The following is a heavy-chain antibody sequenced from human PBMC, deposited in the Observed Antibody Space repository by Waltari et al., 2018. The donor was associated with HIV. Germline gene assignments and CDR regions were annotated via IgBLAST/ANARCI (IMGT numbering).Heavy chain of an antibody. CDR1: GFSLRTSGVG. Sequence: QITLKESGPTLVKPTQTLTLTCTFSGFSLRTSGVGVGWIRQPPGKALEWLALIYWDDDKRYSPSLKSRLTITKDTSKNQVVLTMTNMDPVDTATYYCAHRRGGWVAFDIWGQGTMVTVSS. CDR2: IYWDDDK. J-gene: IGHJ3*02. V-gene: IGHV2-5*02. CDR3: AHRRGGWVAFDI. D-gene: IGHD3-16*01.